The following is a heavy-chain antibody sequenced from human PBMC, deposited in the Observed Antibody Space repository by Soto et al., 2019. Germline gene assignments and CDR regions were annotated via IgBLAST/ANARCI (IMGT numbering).Heavy chain of an antibody. J-gene: IGHJ5*02. V-gene: IGHV1-8*01. CDR3: XRXIKYGAYSRWFDP. CDR2: MNPNSGNT. D-gene: IGHD4-17*01. Sequence: QVQLVQSGAEVKKPGASVKVSCKASGYTFTSYDINWVRXATGXGXXYLGWMNPNSGNTAYVQKFQGRVTMTWDTXXXXXXXXXXXXXXXXXXXXXCXRXIKYGAYSRWFDPWGQGTLVTVSS. CDR1: GYTFTSYD.